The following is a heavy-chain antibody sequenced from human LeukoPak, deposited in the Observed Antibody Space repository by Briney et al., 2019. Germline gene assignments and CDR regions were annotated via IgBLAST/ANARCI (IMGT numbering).Heavy chain of an antibody. J-gene: IGHJ4*02. Sequence: PGGSLRLSCVASGFTFTRYPMHWVRQAPGKGLEWVSVISDDGTTKHYADSVKGRFTISRDNSQNTLFLQMNTLRVDDTAVYYCARGTSMAPFDDWGQGTLVTVSS. V-gene: IGHV3-30-3*01. CDR1: GFTFTRYP. D-gene: IGHD5-24*01. CDR3: ARGTSMAPFDD. CDR2: ISDDGTTK.